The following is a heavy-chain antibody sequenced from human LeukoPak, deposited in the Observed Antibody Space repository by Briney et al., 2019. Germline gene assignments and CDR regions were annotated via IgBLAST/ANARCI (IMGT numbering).Heavy chain of an antibody. V-gene: IGHV3-33*01. CDR1: GFTFSSYG. J-gene: IGHJ4*02. Sequence: PGRSLRLSCAASGFTFSSYGMHWVRQAPGKGLEWVAVIWYDGSNKYYADSVKGRFTISRDNSKNTPYLQMNSLRAEDTAVYYCARDAPTGYNGYWGQGTLVTVSS. CDR3: ARDAPTGYNGY. D-gene: IGHD3-9*01. CDR2: IWYDGSNK.